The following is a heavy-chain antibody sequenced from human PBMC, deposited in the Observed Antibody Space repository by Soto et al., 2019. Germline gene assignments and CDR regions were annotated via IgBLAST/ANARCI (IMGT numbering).Heavy chain of an antibody. D-gene: IGHD2-2*01. Sequence: SETLSLTCTVSGDSISSYYWSLIRQPPGKGLEWIGYIYYSGSTNYNPSLKSRVTISVDTSKNQFSLKLSSVTAADTAVYYCARRYCSSTSCCFDYWGQGTLVTVSS. CDR2: IYYSGST. CDR1: GDSISSYY. J-gene: IGHJ4*02. V-gene: IGHV4-59*01. CDR3: ARRYCSSTSCCFDY.